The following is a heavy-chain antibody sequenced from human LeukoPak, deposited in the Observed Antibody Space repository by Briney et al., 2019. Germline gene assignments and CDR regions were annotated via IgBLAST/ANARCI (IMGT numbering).Heavy chain of an antibody. D-gene: IGHD3-3*01. V-gene: IGHV3-53*01. Sequence: GGSLRLSCAASGFTVSTNYMSWVRQAPGKKLEWVSDIYSDGSTFYADSVKGRFTISRDNSKNTLYLQMNSLRAEDTAVYHCARYDFILISYFDLWGRGTLVTVST. J-gene: IGHJ2*01. CDR1: GFTVSTNY. CDR3: ARYDFILISYFDL. CDR2: IYSDGST.